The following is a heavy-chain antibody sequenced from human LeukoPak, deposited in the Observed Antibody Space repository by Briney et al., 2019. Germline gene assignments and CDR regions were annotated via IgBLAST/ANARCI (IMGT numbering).Heavy chain of an antibody. D-gene: IGHD2-21*02. CDR1: GFTVSNNY. Sequence: GGSLTLSCPASGFTVSNNYMSWVRQAPGKGLEWVSITYTDSSKNYAGSVKGRFSISSDNSQNTLSLQMNSLRAEDTAVYYCVRKTRDFNAAFDIWGQGTVVTVSS. CDR2: TYTDSSK. V-gene: IGHV3-53*01. J-gene: IGHJ3*02. CDR3: VRKTRDFNAAFDI.